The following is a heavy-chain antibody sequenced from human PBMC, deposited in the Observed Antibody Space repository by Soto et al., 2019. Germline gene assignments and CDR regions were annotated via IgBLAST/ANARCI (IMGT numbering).Heavy chain of an antibody. CDR1: GGTFSKDA. D-gene: IGHD5-18*01. CDR2: LIPVFGSP. CDR3: TRVLGYTFEPGKTRYYAMDV. J-gene: IGHJ6*02. Sequence: QVQLVQSGAEVKKPGSSVTVSCKTSGGTFSKDAINWVRQAPGQGLEWMGLLIPVFGSPIYAQKFQGRTRITADESTSTAFMDLSSLRSEGTAVYYCTRVLGYTFEPGKTRYYAMDVWGQGTTVSVSS. V-gene: IGHV1-69*01.